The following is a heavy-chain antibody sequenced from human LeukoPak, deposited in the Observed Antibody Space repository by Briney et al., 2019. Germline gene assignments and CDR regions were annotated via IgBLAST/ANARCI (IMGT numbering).Heavy chain of an antibody. V-gene: IGHV6-1*01. CDR3: AREGAAADETPNNWFDP. CDR2: TYYRSKWYS. Sequence: SQTLSLTCAISGDSVSSNSAAWNWIRQSPSRGLEWRGRTYYRSKWYSDYAVAVKSRITINPDTSKNQFSLQLNSVTPEDTAVYYCAREGAAADETPNNWFDPWGQGTLVTVSS. D-gene: IGHD6-13*01. J-gene: IGHJ5*02. CDR1: GDSVSSNSAA.